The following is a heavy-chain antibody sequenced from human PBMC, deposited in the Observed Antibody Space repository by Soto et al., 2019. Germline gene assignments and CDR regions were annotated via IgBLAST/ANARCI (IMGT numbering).Heavy chain of an antibody. J-gene: IGHJ4*02. CDR1: GYTFTTYG. Sequence: QVQLVQSGAEVKKPGASVKVSCKASGYTFTTYGINWVRQAPGQGLEWMGWISAYNGNTNYAQKLQGRVTMTTDTSTSTAYMELRSLRSDDTAVYYCAKVECGISGCLYYFDYWGQGTLVTVSS. CDR2: ISAYNGNT. D-gene: IGHD2-21*01. V-gene: IGHV1-18*01. CDR3: AKVECGISGCLYYFDY.